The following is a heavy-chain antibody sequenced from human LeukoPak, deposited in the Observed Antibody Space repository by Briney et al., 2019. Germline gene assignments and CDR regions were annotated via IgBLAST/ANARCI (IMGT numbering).Heavy chain of an antibody. CDR2: IYYSGST. Sequence: SETLSLTCTVSGGSISDYYWSWIRQPPGKGLEWIGYIYYSGSTNYNPSLKSRVTISVDTSKNQFSLKLNSVTAEDTAVYYCASSFYSNYVNEDRFDPWGQGTLVTVSS. J-gene: IGHJ5*02. D-gene: IGHD4-11*01. CDR1: GGSISDYY. CDR3: ASSFYSNYVNEDRFDP. V-gene: IGHV4-59*01.